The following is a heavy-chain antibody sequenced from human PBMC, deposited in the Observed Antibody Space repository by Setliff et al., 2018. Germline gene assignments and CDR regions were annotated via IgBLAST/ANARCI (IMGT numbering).Heavy chain of an antibody. Sequence: SETLSLTCTVSGGSISPYFWSWIRQPPGKGLEWIGYIYHNGNTNFNPSLKTRVTMSVDTSKNQFALNLRSVTAADAAVYYCARDNTIVGATDYWGQGALVTVSS. D-gene: IGHD1-26*01. CDR3: ARDNTIVGATDY. J-gene: IGHJ4*02. CDR2: IYHNGNT. V-gene: IGHV4-59*01. CDR1: GGSISPYF.